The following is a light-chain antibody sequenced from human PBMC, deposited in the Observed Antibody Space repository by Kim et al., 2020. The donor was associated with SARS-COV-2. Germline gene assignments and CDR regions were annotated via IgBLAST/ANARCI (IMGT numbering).Light chain of an antibody. Sequence: SPGDRATLSCRASQTIRSNYLPWYQQRPGQPPRLLLYTTFGRVTGTPDRFSGSGSWTDFTLTINGLEPEDFAVYYCQQYGNLPLTVGGGTKVDIK. CDR2: TTF. CDR1: QTIRSNY. J-gene: IGKJ4*01. V-gene: IGKV3-20*01. CDR3: QQYGNLPLT.